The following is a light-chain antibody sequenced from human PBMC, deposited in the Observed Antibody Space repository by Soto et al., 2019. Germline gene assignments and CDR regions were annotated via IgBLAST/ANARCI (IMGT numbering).Light chain of an antibody. J-gene: IGKJ5*01. V-gene: IGKV1-9*01. CDR1: QGIRSY. Sequence: DIQLTQSPSFLSASVRDRVTITFRASQGIRSYLAWYQQKSGKAPKLLIYAGSTLQSGVPSRFSGSGSGTEFTLTISSLQPEDFATYYCQQLNSYPITFGLGTRLEIK. CDR2: AGS. CDR3: QQLNSYPIT.